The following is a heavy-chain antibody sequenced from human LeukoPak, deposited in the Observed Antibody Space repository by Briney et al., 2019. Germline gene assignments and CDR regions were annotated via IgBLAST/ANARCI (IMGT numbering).Heavy chain of an antibody. D-gene: IGHD5-12*01. V-gene: IGHV3-23*01. Sequence: PGGSLRLSCAASGFTFSSYAMSWVRQAPGKGLEWVSAISGSGGSTYYADSVKGRFTISRDNSKNTLYLQVNSLRAEDTAVYYCAIPPLRRIVATSYWGQGTLVTVSS. CDR1: GFTFSSYA. J-gene: IGHJ4*02. CDR2: ISGSGGST. CDR3: AIPPLRRIVATSY.